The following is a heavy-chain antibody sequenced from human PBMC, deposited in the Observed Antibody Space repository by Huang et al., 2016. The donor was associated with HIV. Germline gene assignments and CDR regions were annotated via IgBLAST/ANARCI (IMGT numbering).Heavy chain of an antibody. CDR3: ATASARQPGLFEY. V-gene: IGHV4-61*01. Sequence: QVQLQESGPRLVKPSETLSLTCSLSGDSVITGNYYLTWLRQPPGKGLEWSGQFFYSGSTYYNPTLKSRVTVARDTSKKQFYLRMTSVTPADAALYYCATASARQPGLFEYWGQGTLVTVSS. J-gene: IGHJ4*02. CDR1: GDSVITGNYY. D-gene: IGHD2-2*01. CDR2: FFYSGST.